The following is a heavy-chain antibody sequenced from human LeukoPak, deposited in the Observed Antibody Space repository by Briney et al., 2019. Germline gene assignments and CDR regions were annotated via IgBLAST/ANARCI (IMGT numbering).Heavy chain of an antibody. J-gene: IGHJ4*02. V-gene: IGHV4-39*01. CDR3: ARQYDYVWGSYRATFDY. CDR2: IYYSGST. D-gene: IGHD3-16*02. CDR1: GGSISSSSYY. Sequence: PSETLSLTCTVSGGSISSSSYYWGWIRQPPGKGLEWIGSIYYSGSTYYNPSLKSRVTISVDTSKNQFPLKLSSVTAADRAVYYCARQYDYVWGSYRATFDYWGQGTLVTVSS.